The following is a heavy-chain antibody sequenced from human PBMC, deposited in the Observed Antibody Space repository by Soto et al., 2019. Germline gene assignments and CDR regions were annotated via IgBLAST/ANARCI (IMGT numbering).Heavy chain of an antibody. Sequence: ASVKVSCKTSGYTFTDCYMHWVRQAPGQGFEWVGGINPKSGGPKYVPKFQGRVTVTRDTSTSTAYMELNRLTSDDTAVYYCASEDCRNTNCLKGFDYWGQGTLVIVSS. CDR2: INPKSGGP. CDR1: GYTFTDCY. V-gene: IGHV1-2*02. D-gene: IGHD2-15*01. J-gene: IGHJ4*02. CDR3: ASEDCRNTNCLKGFDY.